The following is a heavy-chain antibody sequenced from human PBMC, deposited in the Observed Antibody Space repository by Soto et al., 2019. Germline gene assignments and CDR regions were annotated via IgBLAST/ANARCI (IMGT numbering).Heavy chain of an antibody. V-gene: IGHV3-48*03. Sequence: LRLSCAASGFTFSTYHMNWVRQAPGKGLEWVSYIHSGGNSAYYADSVQGRFTISRDNSKNTLSLQMSSLTADDTAIYYCVREGRGSFDFWGRGTMVTVSS. J-gene: IGHJ3*01. CDR3: VREGRGSFDF. CDR2: IHSGGNSA. CDR1: GFTFSTYH. D-gene: IGHD5-12*01.